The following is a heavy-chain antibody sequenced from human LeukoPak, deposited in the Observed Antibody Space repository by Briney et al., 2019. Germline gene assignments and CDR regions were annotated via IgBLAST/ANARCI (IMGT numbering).Heavy chain of an antibody. Sequence: PGGSLRLSCAASGFTFRTYRMNWVRQAPGKGLEWVSSISSSSNYIYHADSVKGRFTISRDNAKNSLYLQMNSLRAEDTAVYYCARDSYCGGDCFSGFLDYWGQGTLVTVSS. J-gene: IGHJ4*02. CDR2: ISSSSNYI. CDR3: ARDSYCGGDCFSGFLDY. CDR1: GFTFRTYR. D-gene: IGHD2-21*02. V-gene: IGHV3-21*01.